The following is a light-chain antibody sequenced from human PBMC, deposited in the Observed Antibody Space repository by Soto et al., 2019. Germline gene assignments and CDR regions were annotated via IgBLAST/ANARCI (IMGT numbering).Light chain of an antibody. CDR2: SAS. J-gene: IGKJ5*01. CDR1: QTVSSD. Sequence: EVVMTQSPATLSVSPGERVTLSCRASQTVSSDLAWYQQKPGQAPRLLIYSASTRAAGIPARFSGSGSGTEFTPTISSLQSQDFAVSYCQQYHNWPPITFGQGTRLEIK. CDR3: QQYHNWPPIT. V-gene: IGKV3D-15*01.